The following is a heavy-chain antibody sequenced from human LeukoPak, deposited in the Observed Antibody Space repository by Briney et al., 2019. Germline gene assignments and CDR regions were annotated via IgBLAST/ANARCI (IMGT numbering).Heavy chain of an antibody. CDR2: IYHSGST. CDR1: GGSFSGYY. J-gene: IGHJ4*02. D-gene: IGHD2-21*01. CDR3: ARRAYCGGDCYSPFDY. Sequence: PSETLSLTCAVYGGSFSGYYWSWIRQPPGKGLEWIGSIYHSGSTYYNPSLKSRVTISVDTSKNQFSLKLSSVTAADTAVYYCARRAYCGGDCYSPFDYWGQGTLVTVSS. V-gene: IGHV4-34*01.